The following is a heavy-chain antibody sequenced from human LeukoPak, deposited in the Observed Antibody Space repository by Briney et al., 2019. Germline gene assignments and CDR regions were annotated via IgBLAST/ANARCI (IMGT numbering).Heavy chain of an antibody. CDR2: INHSGST. CDR1: GGSFSGYY. Sequence: SETLSLTCAVYGGSFSGYYWSWIRQPPGKGLEWIGEINHSGSTNYNPSLKSRVTISVDTSKNQFSLKLNSVTAADTAVYYCARVSGNSAAGDAFDIWGQGTTVTVSS. J-gene: IGHJ3*02. D-gene: IGHD4-23*01. CDR3: ARVSGNSAAGDAFDI. V-gene: IGHV4-34*01.